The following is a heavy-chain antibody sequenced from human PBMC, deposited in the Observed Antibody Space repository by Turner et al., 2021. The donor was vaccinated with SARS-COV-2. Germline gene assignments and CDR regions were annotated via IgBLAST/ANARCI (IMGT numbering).Heavy chain of an antibody. J-gene: IGHJ6*02. V-gene: IGHV4-39*01. CDR1: GGPLSSSTYY. D-gene: IGHD5-18*01. Sequence: LQLQESGPGLVTPSETLSLTCIVSGGPLSSSTYYWGWLRQPPGKGLAWIGSIYYSGITYYNPSLKSRVTISADTSKNQFSRKLSAVTAADTAVYYCARLMDTAMNYYGKDVWGQGTTVTVSS. CDR2: IYYSGIT. CDR3: ARLMDTAMNYYGKDV.